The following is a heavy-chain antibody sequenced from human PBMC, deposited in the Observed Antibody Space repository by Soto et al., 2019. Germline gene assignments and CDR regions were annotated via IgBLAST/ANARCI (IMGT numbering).Heavy chain of an antibody. D-gene: IGHD3-22*01. V-gene: IGHV1-69*01. CDR3: ASLIGVRDYDSSGYEFDY. J-gene: IGHJ4*02. CDR1: GGTFSSYA. CDR2: IIPIFGTA. Sequence: QVQLVQSGAEVKKPGSSVKVSCKASGGTFSSYAIRWVRQAPGQGLEWIGGIIPIFGTANYAQKFQGRVTITADESTSTAYMELISLRSEDTAVYYCASLIGVRDYDSSGYEFDYWGQGTLVTVSS.